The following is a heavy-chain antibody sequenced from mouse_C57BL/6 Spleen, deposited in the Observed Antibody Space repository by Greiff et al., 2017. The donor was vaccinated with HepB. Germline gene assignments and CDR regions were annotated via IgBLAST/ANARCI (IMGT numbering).Heavy chain of an antibody. V-gene: IGHV1-81*01. Sequence: VQLQQSGAELARPGASVKLSCKASGYTFTSYGISWVKQRTGQGLEWIGEIYPRSGNTYYNEKFKGKATLTADKSSSTAYMELRSLTSEDSAVYFCARPIITTVVATGVWYFDVWGTGTTVTVSS. CDR2: IYPRSGNT. CDR1: GYTFTSYG. D-gene: IGHD1-1*01. J-gene: IGHJ1*03. CDR3: ARPIITTVVATGVWYFDV.